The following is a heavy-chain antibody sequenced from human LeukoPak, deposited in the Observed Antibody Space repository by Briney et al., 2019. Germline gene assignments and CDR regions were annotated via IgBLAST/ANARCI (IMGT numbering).Heavy chain of an antibody. Sequence: GRSLRLSCAVSGFIFSNFAMHWVRQAPGKGLEWVAVSAYDGSNEYYADSVKGRFTISRDNSKNTLTLQMNSLRAEDTAVYYCARDMRGDYGDYSSSDYYYGMDVWGQGTTVTVSS. V-gene: IGHV3-30*04. CDR1: GFIFSNFA. CDR2: SAYDGSNE. J-gene: IGHJ6*02. CDR3: ARDMRGDYGDYSSSDYYYGMDV. D-gene: IGHD4-17*01.